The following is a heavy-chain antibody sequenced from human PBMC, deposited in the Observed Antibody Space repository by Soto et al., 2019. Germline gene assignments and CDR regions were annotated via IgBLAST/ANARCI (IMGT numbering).Heavy chain of an antibody. CDR2: ISAYNGNP. CDR3: AREPLPRIKYSSDAFDI. V-gene: IGHV1-18*01. J-gene: IGHJ3*02. Sequence: ASVKVSCKASGYTFTSYGISWVRQAPGQGLEWMGWISAYNGNPNYAQKLQGRVTMTKDTSTSTDYMELRSLRSNDTAVYYCAREPLPRIKYSSDAFDIWGQGTMVTVSS. D-gene: IGHD6-6*01. CDR1: GYTFTSYG.